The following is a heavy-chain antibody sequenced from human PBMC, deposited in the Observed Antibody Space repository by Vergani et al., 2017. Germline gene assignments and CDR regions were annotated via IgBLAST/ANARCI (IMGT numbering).Heavy chain of an antibody. D-gene: IGHD4-11*01. V-gene: IGHV4-34*01. J-gene: IGHJ5*02. CDR2: INHSGST. CDR1: GGSFSGYY. Sequence: QVQLQQWGAGLLKPSETLSLTCAVYGGSFSGYYWSWIRQPPGKGLEWIGEINHSGSTNYNPALKIRVTISVDTSKNQFSLKLSSVTPADTAVYYCAGEYSNYVGPWGEGTLVTVSS. CDR3: AGEYSNYVGP.